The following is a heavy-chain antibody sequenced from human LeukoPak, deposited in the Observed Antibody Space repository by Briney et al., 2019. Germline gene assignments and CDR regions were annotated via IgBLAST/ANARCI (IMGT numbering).Heavy chain of an antibody. CDR3: ARHKTTVTSDAFDI. CDR2: FYYSKTT. Sequence: SETLSLTCTHSGGSLSSYYWSWMRQPPGKGLEWIGYFYYSKTTNYNPSLKSRVTISVDSSKKRFSLKLSSVTAADTAVYYCARHKTTVTSDAFDIWGQGTMVTVSS. V-gene: IGHV4-59*08. D-gene: IGHD4-17*01. CDR1: GGSLSSYY. J-gene: IGHJ3*02.